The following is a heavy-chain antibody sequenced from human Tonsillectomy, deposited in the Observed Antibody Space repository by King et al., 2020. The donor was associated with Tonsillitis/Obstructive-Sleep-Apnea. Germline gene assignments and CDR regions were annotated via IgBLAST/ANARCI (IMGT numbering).Heavy chain of an antibody. J-gene: IGHJ3*02. CDR1: GGSISSYY. CDR2: IYYSGST. D-gene: IGHD3-9*01. V-gene: IGHV4-59*08. CDR3: ARAYYDILTGYLDDAFHI. Sequence: MQLQESGPGLVKPSETLSLTCTVSGGSISSYYWSWIRQPPGKGLEWIGSIYYSGSTNYKPSLKSRVTISEDTSKNQFSLKLSSVTAADTAVYYCARAYYDILTGYLDDAFHIWGQGTMVTVSS.